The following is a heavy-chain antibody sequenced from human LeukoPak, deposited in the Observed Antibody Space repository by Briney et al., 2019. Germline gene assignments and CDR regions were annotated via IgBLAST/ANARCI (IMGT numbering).Heavy chain of an antibody. D-gene: IGHD2-21*02. J-gene: IGHJ3*02. Sequence: PSETLSLTCAVYGGSFSGYYWSWIRQPQGKGLEWIGEINHSGSTNYNPSLKSRVTISVDTSKNQFSLKLSSVTAADTAVYYCARYCGGDCDAFDIWGQGTMVTVSS. CDR3: ARYCGGDCDAFDI. V-gene: IGHV4-34*01. CDR1: GGSFSGYY. CDR2: INHSGST.